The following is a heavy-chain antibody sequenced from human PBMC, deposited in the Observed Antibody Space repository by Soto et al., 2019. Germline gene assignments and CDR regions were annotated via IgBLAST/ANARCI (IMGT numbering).Heavy chain of an antibody. D-gene: IGHD2-15*01. J-gene: IGHJ3*02. V-gene: IGHV1-3*01. CDR2: INAGNGNT. CDR3: ARRYCSGSSFYWKDDFDI. Sequence: QVQLVQSGAEVKKPGASVKVSCKASGYTFTSYAMHWVRQAPGQRLEWMGWINAGNGNTKYSQKFQGRVTITRDTSASTAYMELSSLRSEDTAVYYCARRYCSGSSFYWKDDFDIWGQCTIVTVSS. CDR1: GYTFTSYA.